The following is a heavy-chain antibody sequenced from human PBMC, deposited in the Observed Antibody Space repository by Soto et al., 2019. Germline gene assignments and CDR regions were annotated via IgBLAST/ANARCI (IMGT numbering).Heavy chain of an antibody. D-gene: IGHD5-18*01. CDR3: AHVVRGYRYGTPLAATPRRRDFDY. Sequence: QITLKESGPTLVKPTQTLTLTCTFSGFSLSTSGVGVGWIRQPPGKALEWLALIYWDDDKRYSPSLKSRLTITKDTFKNQVVLTMTNMDPVDTATYYCAHVVRGYRYGTPLAATPRRRDFDYWGQGTLVTVSS. CDR1: GFSLSTSGVG. CDR2: IYWDDDK. J-gene: IGHJ4*02. V-gene: IGHV2-5*02.